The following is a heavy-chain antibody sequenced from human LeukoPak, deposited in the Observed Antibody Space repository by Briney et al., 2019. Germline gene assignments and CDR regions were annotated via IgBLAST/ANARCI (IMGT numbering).Heavy chain of an antibody. D-gene: IGHD2-21*02. J-gene: IGHJ4*02. CDR2: IYSGGST. CDR1: GFTVSSNY. Sequence: PGGSLRLSCAASGFTVSSNYMSWVRQAPGKGLEWVPVIYSGGSTYYADSVKGRFTISRDNSKNTLYLQMNSLRAEDTAVYYCAKQGPARIPIVVVTAMAHWGQGTLVTVSS. V-gene: IGHV3-53*01. CDR3: AKQGPARIPIVVVTAMAH.